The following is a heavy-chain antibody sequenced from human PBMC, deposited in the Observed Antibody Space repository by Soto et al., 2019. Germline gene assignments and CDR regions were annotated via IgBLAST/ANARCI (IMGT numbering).Heavy chain of an antibody. D-gene: IGHD2-15*01. CDR2: VCPTGST. J-gene: IGHJ5*02. CDR3: ARRPTAELPSNWFDP. Sequence: QVQLQESGPGLVKPSGTLSLTCAVSSDSVSSSNWWSWVRQPPGKGLEWIGEVCPTGSTNYNPSLISRVTISVDKSKNHFSLNLYAVTAADTAIYYCARRPTAELPSNWFDPWGQGTLVTVSS. CDR1: SDSVSSSNW. V-gene: IGHV4-4*02.